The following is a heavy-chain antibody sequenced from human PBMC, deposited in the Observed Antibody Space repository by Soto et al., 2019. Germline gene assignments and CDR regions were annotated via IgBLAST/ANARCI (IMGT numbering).Heavy chain of an antibody. Sequence: GGSLRLSCAASGFVFTFSNYYMNWIRQAPGKGLEWVSSISSSGHMTFYAPSVNGRFTISRDNGKKSLYLKMYSLRAEETGFYFCEGTYGWDDSCGQXTLVTVSA. CDR2: ISSSGHMT. CDR3: EGTYGWDDS. J-gene: IGHJ5*01. D-gene: IGHD3-16*02. CDR1: GFVFTFSNYY. V-gene: IGHV3-11*04.